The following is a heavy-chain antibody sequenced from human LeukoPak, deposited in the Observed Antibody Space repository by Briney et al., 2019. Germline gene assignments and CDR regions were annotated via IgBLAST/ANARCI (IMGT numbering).Heavy chain of an antibody. CDR2: FYSGGGT. V-gene: IGHV3-53*01. CDR3: ARGYSSGWYGGY. J-gene: IGHJ4*02. Sequence: PGGSLRLSCAASGFTVSNYYMSWVRQAPGKGQEWVSVFYSGGGTYYADSVKGRFTISRDNSKNTLYLQMNSLRAEDTAVYYCARGYSSGWYGGYWGQGTLVTVSS. CDR1: GFTVSNYY. D-gene: IGHD6-19*01.